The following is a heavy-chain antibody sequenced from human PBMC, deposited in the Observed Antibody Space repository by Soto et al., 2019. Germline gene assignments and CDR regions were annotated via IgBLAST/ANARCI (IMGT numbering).Heavy chain of an antibody. CDR3: ATPSSHDTSGYYYALDY. J-gene: IGHJ4*02. CDR1: GYTLSDSS. Sequence: QVQLVQSGAEVKKPGASVKVSCKVSGYTLSDSSMHWVRQAPGKGLEWMGRLDPEDGKTIYSQKFQGRVTMTEDTSTDTAYKELSSLRSEDSALYSCATPSSHDTSGYYYALDYWVQGTLVTVSS. V-gene: IGHV1-24*01. D-gene: IGHD3-22*01. CDR2: LDPEDGKT.